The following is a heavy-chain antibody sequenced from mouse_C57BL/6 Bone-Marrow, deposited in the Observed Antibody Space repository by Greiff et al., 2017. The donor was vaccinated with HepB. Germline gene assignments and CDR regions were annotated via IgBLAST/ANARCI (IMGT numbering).Heavy chain of an antibody. J-gene: IGHJ4*01. Sequence: EVMLVESGGGLVQPKGSLKLSCAASGFSFNTYAMNWVRQAPGKGLEWVARIRSKSNNYATYYADSVKDRFTISRDDSESMLYLQMNNLKTEDTAMYYCVRLGWLLRDYAMDYWGQGTSVTVSS. V-gene: IGHV10-1*01. CDR3: VRLGWLLRDYAMDY. CDR2: IRSKSNNYAT. D-gene: IGHD2-3*01. CDR1: GFSFNTYA.